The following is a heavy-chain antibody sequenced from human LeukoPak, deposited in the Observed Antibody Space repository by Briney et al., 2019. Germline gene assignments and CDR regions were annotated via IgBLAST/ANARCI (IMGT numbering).Heavy chain of an antibody. J-gene: IGHJ4*02. CDR2: IKEDGSEK. CDR1: GFTFSSYS. CDR3: ARTTGIAAAAIPFDC. D-gene: IGHD6-13*01. Sequence: GGSLRLSCGASGFTFSSYSMNWVRQAPGKGLEWVANIKEDGSEKDYVDSVKGRFTISRDNAKTSLYLQMNSLRVEDTAVYYCARTTGIAAAAIPFDCWGQGTLVTVSS. V-gene: IGHV3-7*04.